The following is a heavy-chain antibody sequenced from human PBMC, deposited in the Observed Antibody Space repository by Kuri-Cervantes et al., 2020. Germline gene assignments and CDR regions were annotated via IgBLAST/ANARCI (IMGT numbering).Heavy chain of an antibody. Sequence: GGSLRLSCAASGFTFDDYAMRWVRQAPGRGLEWVSGISWNSGTIGYADSVKGRFTISRDNAKNSLYLQMNSLRAEDTALYYCARARGYNYGALDYWGQGTLVTVSS. D-gene: IGHD5-18*01. CDR2: ISWNSGTI. J-gene: IGHJ4*02. V-gene: IGHV3-9*01. CDR3: ARARGYNYGALDY. CDR1: GFTFDDYA.